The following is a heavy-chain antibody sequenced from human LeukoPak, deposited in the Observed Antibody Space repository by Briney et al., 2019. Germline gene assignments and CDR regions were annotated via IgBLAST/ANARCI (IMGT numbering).Heavy chain of an antibody. CDR3: AHSYLVGWHAGIVY. J-gene: IGHJ4*02. V-gene: IGHV2-5*01. Sequence: SGPTLVKPTQTLTLTCTFSGFSLSTSGVGVGWIRQPPGKALEWLALIYWNDDKRYSPSLKSRLTITKDTSKNQVVLTMTNMDPVDTATYYCAHSYLVGWHAGIVYWGQGTLVTVSS. D-gene: IGHD6-6*01. CDR2: IYWNDDK. CDR1: GFSLSTSGVG.